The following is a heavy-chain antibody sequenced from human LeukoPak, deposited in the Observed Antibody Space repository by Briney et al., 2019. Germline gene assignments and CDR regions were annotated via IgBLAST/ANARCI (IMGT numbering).Heavy chain of an antibody. CDR3: AYNFLDQRSTRHF. J-gene: IGHJ4*02. Sequence: SGPTLVNPTQTLTLTCTLSGFSLTTPGTGVGWVRQPPGKALEWLAIIYWDGDKLLSPSLRSRLTITKDTSRNHVGLRMTNVDPVDTATYFCAYNFLDQRSTRHFWGQGTHVVVSS. D-gene: IGHD3/OR15-3a*01. CDR2: IYWDGDK. V-gene: IGHV2-5*02. CDR1: GFSLTTPGTG.